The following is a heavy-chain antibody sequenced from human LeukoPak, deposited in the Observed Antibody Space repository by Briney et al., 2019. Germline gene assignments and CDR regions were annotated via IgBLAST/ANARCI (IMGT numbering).Heavy chain of an antibody. CDR2: IIPIFGTA. CDR1: GGTFSSYA. Sequence: GSSVKVSCKASGGTFSSYAISWVRQAPGQGLEWMGGIIPIFGTANYAQKFQGRVTITTDESTSTAYMELSSLRSEDTAVYYCARGGQLVGSRWFDPWGQGTLVTVSS. J-gene: IGHJ5*02. V-gene: IGHV1-69*05. CDR3: ARGGQLVGSRWFDP. D-gene: IGHD6-6*01.